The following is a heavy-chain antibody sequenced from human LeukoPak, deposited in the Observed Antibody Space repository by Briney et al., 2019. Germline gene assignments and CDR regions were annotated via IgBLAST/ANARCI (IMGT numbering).Heavy chain of an antibody. CDR2: IYYSGST. J-gene: IGHJ4*02. V-gene: IGHV4-59*01. D-gene: IGHD3-9*01. CDR3: ARGTDILTGLNYFDY. Sequence: KPSETLSLTCTVSGGSISSYYWSWIRQPPGKGLEWIGYIYYSGSTNYNPSLKSRVTISVDTSKNQFSLKLSSVTAADTAVYYCARGTDILTGLNYFDYWGQGTLVTVSS. CDR1: GGSISSYY.